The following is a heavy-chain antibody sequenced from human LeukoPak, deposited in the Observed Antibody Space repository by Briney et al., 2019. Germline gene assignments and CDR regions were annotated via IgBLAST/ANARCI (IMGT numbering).Heavy chain of an antibody. CDR2: IRSGSTYI. J-gene: IGHJ4*02. V-gene: IGHV3-21*01. Sequence: GGSLRLSCAASGFTFSTYSMHWVRQAPGKGLEWVSSIRSGSTYINYADSVKDRFTISRDDAKKSLYLQMNSLRAEDTAVYYCARDGIFDYWGQGTLVTVSS. CDR3: ARDGIFDY. CDR1: GFTFSTYS.